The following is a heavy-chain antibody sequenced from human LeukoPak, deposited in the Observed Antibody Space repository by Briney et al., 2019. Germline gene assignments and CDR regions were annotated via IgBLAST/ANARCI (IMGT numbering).Heavy chain of an antibody. D-gene: IGHD6-19*01. J-gene: IGHJ3*01. CDR1: GYSISSGYY. V-gene: IGHV4-38-2*02. CDR2: IYHSGST. Sequence: SETLSLTCTVSGYSISSGYYWGWIRPPPGKGLEWIGSIYHSGSTYYNPSLKRRVTISVDTSKNQFSLKLSSVTAADTAVYYCARGIAVAGTRTWGQGTMVTVSS. CDR3: ARGIAVAGTRT.